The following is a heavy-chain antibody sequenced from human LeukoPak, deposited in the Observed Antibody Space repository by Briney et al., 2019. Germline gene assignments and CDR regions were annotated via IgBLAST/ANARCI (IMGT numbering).Heavy chain of an antibody. CDR1: GFPFSSYS. CDR2: ISSSSSYI. J-gene: IGHJ4*02. V-gene: IGHV3-21*01. CDR3: ARDWYCSGGSCYSFDY. D-gene: IGHD2-15*01. Sequence: PGGSLRLSCAASGFPFSSYSMNWVREAPGKGLEWVSSISSSSSYIYYADSVKGRFTISRDNAKNSLYLQMNSLRAEDTAVYYCARDWYCSGGSCYSFDYWGQGTLVTVSS.